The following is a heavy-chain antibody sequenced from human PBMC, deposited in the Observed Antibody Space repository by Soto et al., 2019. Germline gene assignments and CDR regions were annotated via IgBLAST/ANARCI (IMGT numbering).Heavy chain of an antibody. V-gene: IGHV1-69*13. CDR3: ARAVQYSGSYSQLWYFNL. Sequence: SVKVSCKASGVTFSSYAISWVRQAPGQELEWMGGIIPIFGTANYAQKFQGRVTITADESTSTAYMELSSLRHEDTAVYYCARAVQYSGSYSQLWYFNLWGRGTLVTVSS. J-gene: IGHJ2*01. CDR2: IIPIFGTA. CDR1: GVTFSSYA. D-gene: IGHD1-26*01.